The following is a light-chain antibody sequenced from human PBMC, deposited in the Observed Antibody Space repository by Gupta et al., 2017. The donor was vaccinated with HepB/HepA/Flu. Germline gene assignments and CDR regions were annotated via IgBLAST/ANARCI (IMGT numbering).Light chain of an antibody. J-gene: IGLJ1*01. CDR2: DVI. V-gene: IGLV2-11*01. Sequence: QSALTQPRSVYGSPGQSVTISCTGTSSDVGNYNYVSCYQQHPCKAPILIVYDVITRPSVAPDRFSASKAGNTASLTISALQAEDDADYHFCSYAGRYTSVFGNGTKGTVL. CDR1: SSDVGNYNY. CDR3: CSYAGRYTSV.